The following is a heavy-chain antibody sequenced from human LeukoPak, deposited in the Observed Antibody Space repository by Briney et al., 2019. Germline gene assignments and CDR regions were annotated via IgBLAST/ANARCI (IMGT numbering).Heavy chain of an antibody. V-gene: IGHV3-11*04. CDR2: ISSSSSTI. CDR1: GFTFSDYY. Sequence: TGGSLRLSCAASGFTFSDYYMSWIRQAPGKGLEWISYISSSSSTIYYADSVKGRFTISRDNAKNSLYLQMNSLRAEDTAVYYCARVITYYYYMDVWGKGTTVTVSS. CDR3: ARVITYYYYMDV. D-gene: IGHD3-22*01. J-gene: IGHJ6*03.